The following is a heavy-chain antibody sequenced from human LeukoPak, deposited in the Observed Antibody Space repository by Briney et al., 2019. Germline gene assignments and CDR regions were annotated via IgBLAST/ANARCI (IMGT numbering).Heavy chain of an antibody. D-gene: IGHD1-1*01. CDR2: ISAYNGNT. CDR3: ARAGTTHYYYGMDV. V-gene: IGHV1-18*01. CDR1: GYTFTSYG. Sequence: ASVTVSCKASGYTFTSYGISWVRQAPGQGLEWMGWISAYNGNTNYAQKLQGRVTMTTDTSTSTAYMELRSLRSDDTAVYYCARAGTTHYYYGMDVWGQGTTVTVSS. J-gene: IGHJ6*02.